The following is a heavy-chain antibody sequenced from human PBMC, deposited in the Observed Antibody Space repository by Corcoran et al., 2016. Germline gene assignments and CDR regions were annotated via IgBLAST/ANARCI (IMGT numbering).Heavy chain of an antibody. J-gene: IGHJ6*02. D-gene: IGHD4-4*01. CDR2: ISAYNGNT. CDR3: ARVRREDYSNPRYGMDV. V-gene: IGHV1-18*01. CDR1: GYTFTSYG. Sequence: QVQLVQSGAEVKKPGASVKVSCKASGYTFTSYGISWVRQAPGQGLEWMGWISAYNGNTNYAQKLQGRVTMTTDTSTSTAYMELRSLRSDDTAVYYCARVRREDYSNPRYGMDVWGQGTMVTVSS.